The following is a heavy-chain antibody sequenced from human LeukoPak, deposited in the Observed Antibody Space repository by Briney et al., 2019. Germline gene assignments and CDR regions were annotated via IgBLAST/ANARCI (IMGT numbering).Heavy chain of an antibody. CDR1: GGSISSYY. Sequence: SETLSLTCTVSGGSISSYYWSWIRQPPGKGLEWIGYIYTSGSTNYNPSLKSRVTISVDTSKNQFSLKLSSVTAADTAVYYCAKAVYDSSGSFDFWGQGTLVTVSS. CDR2: IYTSGST. CDR3: AKAVYDSSGSFDF. J-gene: IGHJ4*02. V-gene: IGHV4-4*09. D-gene: IGHD3-22*01.